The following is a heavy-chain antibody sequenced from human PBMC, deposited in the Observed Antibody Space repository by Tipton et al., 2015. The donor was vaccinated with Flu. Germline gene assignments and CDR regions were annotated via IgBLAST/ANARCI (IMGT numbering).Heavy chain of an antibody. V-gene: IGHV4-61*02. D-gene: IGHD2-15*01. CDR1: GASVRSGRYY. Sequence: TLSLTCSVSGASVRSGRYYWTWIRRPAGKGLEWIGRIYTTGRSNYNPSLESRVTISVDPSKNQFSLSLTSVTAADTAVYYCAKEVVVPATRFDTWGQGTQVTV. J-gene: IGHJ4*02. CDR2: IYTTGRS. CDR3: AKEVVVPATRFDT.